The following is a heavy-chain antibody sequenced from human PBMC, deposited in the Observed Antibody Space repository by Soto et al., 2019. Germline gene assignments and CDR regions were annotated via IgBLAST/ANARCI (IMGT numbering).Heavy chain of an antibody. CDR1: GGSISSSSYY. J-gene: IGHJ4*02. Sequence: QLQLQESGPGLVKPSETLSLTCTVSGGSISSSSYYWGWIRQPPGKGLEWIGSIYYSGSTYYNPCFPSQVSHSVGTSKNQYSLKQSSVAAADTAVYYWARRWSSLWEPQFDYWGQGTLVTVSS. D-gene: IGHD1-26*01. V-gene: IGHV4-39*01. CDR2: IYYSGST. CDR3: ARRWSSLWEPQFDY.